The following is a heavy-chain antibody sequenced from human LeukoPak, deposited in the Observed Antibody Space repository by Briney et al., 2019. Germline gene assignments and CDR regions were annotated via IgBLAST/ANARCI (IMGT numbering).Heavy chain of an antibody. CDR1: GFTFNYYA. V-gene: IGHV3-23*01. CDR2: ILGGGDTT. J-gene: IGHJ4*02. Sequence: PGGSLRLSCAASGFTFNYYAMNWVRQAPGKGLEWVSAILGGGDTTSYADSVKGRFTISRDNSKNTLYLQMNSLRAEDTAVYYCAKDGATDRRYRGVGTYYFDYWGQGTLATVSS. D-gene: IGHD1-1*01. CDR3: AKDGATDRRYRGVGTYYFDY.